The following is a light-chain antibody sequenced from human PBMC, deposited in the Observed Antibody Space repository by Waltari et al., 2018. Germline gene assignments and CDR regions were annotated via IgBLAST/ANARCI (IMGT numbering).Light chain of an antibody. CDR1: QSVRIY. V-gene: IGKV3-20*01. CDR3: QQYVESPAT. CDR2: DAT. Sequence: EIVLTQSPGTVSLSPGDRATLSCRASQSVRIYLAWYQQKPGQAPRLLLYDATTRATGIPDRFSASGSGTDFSLTISRLEPEDFAMYYCQQYVESPATFGQGTKVEIK. J-gene: IGKJ1*01.